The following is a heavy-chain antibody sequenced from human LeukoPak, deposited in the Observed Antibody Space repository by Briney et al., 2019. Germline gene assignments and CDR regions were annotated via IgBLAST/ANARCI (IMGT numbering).Heavy chain of an antibody. CDR2: INPNSGGT. V-gene: IGHV1-2*02. D-gene: IGHD1-7*01. J-gene: IGHJ4*02. CDR1: GYTFTGYY. Sequence: ASVKVSCKASGYTFTGYYMHWVRQAPGQGLEWMGWINPNSGGTNYAQKFQGRVTMTRDTSISTAYMELSRLRSDDTAVYYCARDGSRATKLELPSFWGQGTLVTVSS. CDR3: ARDGSRATKLELPSF.